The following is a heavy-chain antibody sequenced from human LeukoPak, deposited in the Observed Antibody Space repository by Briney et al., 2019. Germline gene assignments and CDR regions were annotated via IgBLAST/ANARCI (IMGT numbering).Heavy chain of an antibody. CDR3: ARDFGVAAFDI. CDR1: SGSISSYY. J-gene: IGHJ3*02. CDR2: IYYSGST. V-gene: IGHV4-59*01. D-gene: IGHD3-16*01. Sequence: PSETLSLTCTVSSGSISSYYWSWIRQPPGKGQEWIGYIYYSGSTNYNPSLKSRVTISVDTSKNQFSLKLSSVTAADTAVYYCARDFGVAAFDIWGQGTMVTVSS.